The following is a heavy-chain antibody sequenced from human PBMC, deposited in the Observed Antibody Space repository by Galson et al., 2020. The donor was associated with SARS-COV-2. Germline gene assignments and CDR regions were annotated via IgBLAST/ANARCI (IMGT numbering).Heavy chain of an antibody. CDR3: ARWHDILTDSHS. V-gene: IGHV5-10-1*01. CDR2: IDPSDSYT. CDR1: GYSFTTYW. D-gene: IGHD3-9*01. J-gene: IGHJ4*02. Sequence: HGESLKISCKGSGYSFTTYWVDWVRQLPGKGLEWMGTIDPSDSYTKYSPAFQGHVTISADKSINTAYLQWSRLKASDTAVYYCARWHDILTDSHSWGQGTLVTVSP.